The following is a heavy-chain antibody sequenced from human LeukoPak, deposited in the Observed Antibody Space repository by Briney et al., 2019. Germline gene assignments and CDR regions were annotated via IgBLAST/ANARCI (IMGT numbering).Heavy chain of an antibody. CDR1: GVSFSGYY. CDR2: INHSGST. J-gene: IGHJ6*02. Sequence: SETLSLTCAVYGVSFSGYYWSWIRQPPGKGLEWIGEINHSGSTNYNPSLKSRVTISVDTSKNQFSLKLSSVTAADTAVYYCARLGLPRITIFGVVIISGGMDVWGQGTTVTVSS. CDR3: ARLGLPRITIFGVVIISGGMDV. D-gene: IGHD3-3*01. V-gene: IGHV4-34*01.